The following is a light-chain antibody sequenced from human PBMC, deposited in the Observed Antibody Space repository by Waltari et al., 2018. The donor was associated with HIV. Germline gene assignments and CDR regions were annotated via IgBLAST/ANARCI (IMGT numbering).Light chain of an antibody. Sequence: DIHMTQFPSTLSAFLGVRVPITCRASQSVGSWLALYQHKTGKAPKLLIHKASVLESGVSSRFSGSGSETEFTLIIDSLEPDDFATYYCQQYNTDPSFGQGTRLEMK. CDR3: QQYNTDPS. J-gene: IGKJ5*01. CDR1: QSVGSW. CDR2: KAS. V-gene: IGKV1-5*03.